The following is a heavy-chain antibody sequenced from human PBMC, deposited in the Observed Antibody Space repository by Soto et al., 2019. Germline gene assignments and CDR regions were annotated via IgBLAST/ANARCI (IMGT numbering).Heavy chain of an antibody. CDR2: IIPIFGTA. V-gene: IGHV1-69*05. J-gene: IGHJ3*01. CDR1: GGTFSSYA. D-gene: IGHD3-3*02. CDR3: ARDIFGHVDAFDL. Sequence: SVKVSCKASGGTFSSYAISWVRQAPGQGLEWMGGIIPIFGTANYAQKFQGRVTMTTDTSTNTGYMEMRSLTSDDTAVYYCARDIFGHVDAFDLWGQGTMVTVS.